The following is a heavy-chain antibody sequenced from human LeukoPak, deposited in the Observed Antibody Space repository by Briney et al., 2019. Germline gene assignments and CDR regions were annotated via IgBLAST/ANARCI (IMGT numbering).Heavy chain of an antibody. V-gene: IGHV3-48*03. J-gene: IGHJ4*02. Sequence: GGSLRLSCAASGFTFSSYEMNWVRQAPGKWLEWVSYISSSGSTIYYADSVKGRFTISRDNAKNSLYLQMNSLRAEDTAVYYCARMYHYDSSGYFDYWGQGTLVTVSS. D-gene: IGHD3-22*01. CDR1: GFTFSSYE. CDR2: ISSSGSTI. CDR3: ARMYHYDSSGYFDY.